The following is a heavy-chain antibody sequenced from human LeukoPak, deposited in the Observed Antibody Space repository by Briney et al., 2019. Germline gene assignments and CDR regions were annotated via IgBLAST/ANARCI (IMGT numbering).Heavy chain of an antibody. D-gene: IGHD3-10*01. Sequence: GGSLRLSCAASGFTVSSNYMSWVRQAPGKGVEWVSVIYSGGSTYYADSVKGRFTISRDNSKNTLYLQMNSLRAEDTAVYYCARERVVRGVISAFDYWGQGTLVTVSS. V-gene: IGHV3-66*01. CDR1: GFTVSSNY. CDR2: IYSGGST. J-gene: IGHJ4*02. CDR3: ARERVVRGVISAFDY.